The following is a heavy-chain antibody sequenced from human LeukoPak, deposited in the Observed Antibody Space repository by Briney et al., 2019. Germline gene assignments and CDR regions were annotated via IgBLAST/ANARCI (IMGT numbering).Heavy chain of an antibody. D-gene: IGHD6-13*01. J-gene: IGHJ6*03. CDR3: ARFRAAAAYYYYMDV. Sequence: ASVKVSCKASGGTFSSYAISWVRQAPGQGLEWMGGIIPIFGTANYAQKFQGRVTITADESTSTAYMELSSLRSEDTAVYYCARFRAAAAYYYYMDVWGKGTTVTVSS. V-gene: IGHV1-69*13. CDR2: IIPIFGTA. CDR1: GGTFSSYA.